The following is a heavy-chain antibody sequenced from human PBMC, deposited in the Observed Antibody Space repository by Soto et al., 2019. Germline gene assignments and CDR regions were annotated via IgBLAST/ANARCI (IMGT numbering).Heavy chain of an antibody. V-gene: IGHV3-48*02. CDR3: ARDPGHSFGIDY. CDR1: GFTFNIHN. CDR2: INTEGLI. D-gene: IGHD3-3*01. Sequence: EVQLVESGGGVVQPGGSLRLSCATSGFTFNIHNMNWVRQVPGKALEWIAYINTEGLIHYADSVKDRFTISRDTATNTLYLQMKSLRDEDTAVYYCARDPGHSFGIDYWGQGTLVTVSS. J-gene: IGHJ4*02.